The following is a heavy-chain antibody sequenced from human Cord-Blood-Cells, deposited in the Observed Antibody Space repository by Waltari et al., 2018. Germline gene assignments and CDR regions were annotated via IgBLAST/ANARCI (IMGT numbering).Heavy chain of an antibody. CDR2: INHSGST. J-gene: IGHJ4*02. CDR3: ARGLGCSGGSCLYYFDY. Sequence: QVQLQQWGAGLLKPSETLSLTCAVYGGSLSGYYWSWFRQPPGKGLEWIGEINHSGSTNYNPSLKSRVTISVDTSKNQFSLKLSSVTAADTAVYYCARGLGCSGGSCLYYFDYWGQGTLVTVSS. D-gene: IGHD2-15*01. CDR1: GGSLSGYY. V-gene: IGHV4-34*01.